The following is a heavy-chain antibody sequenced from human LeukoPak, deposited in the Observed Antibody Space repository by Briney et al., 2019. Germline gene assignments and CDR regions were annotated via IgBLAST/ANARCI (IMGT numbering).Heavy chain of an antibody. V-gene: IGHV3-48*04. CDR2: ISSSSSTI. J-gene: IGHJ6*03. CDR3: ARDVRIAARGYYYYYMDV. D-gene: IGHD6-6*01. Sequence: GGSLRLSCAVSGFTFRSYSMNWVRQAPGKGLEWVSYISSSSSTIYYADSVKGRFTISRDNAKNSLYLQMNSLRAEDTAVYYCARDVRIAARGYYYYYMDVWGKGTTVTVSS. CDR1: GFTFRSYS.